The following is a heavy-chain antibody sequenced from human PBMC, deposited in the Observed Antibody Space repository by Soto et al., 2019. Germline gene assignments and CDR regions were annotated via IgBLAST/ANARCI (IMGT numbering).Heavy chain of an antibody. D-gene: IGHD3-22*01. CDR3: ARDRGPSSGYYPYWFDP. V-gene: IGHV1-18*01. J-gene: IGHJ5*02. CDR2: ISADTGNT. Sequence: ASVKVSCKASGYTFTNYGVSWVRQAPGQGLEWMGWISADTGNTNYAQKLQGRVTMTTDTSTNTAYMELSSLRSEDTAVYYCARDRGPSSGYYPYWFDPWG. CDR1: GYTFTNYG.